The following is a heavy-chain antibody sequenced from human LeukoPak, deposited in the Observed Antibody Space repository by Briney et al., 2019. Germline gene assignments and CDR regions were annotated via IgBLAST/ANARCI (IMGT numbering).Heavy chain of an antibody. CDR3: ARPGTTADSSGYSYSDAFDI. Sequence: ASVKVSCKASGYSFIRYYMNWVRQAPGQGLEWMGIINPSGGSTTSAQKFQGRLTMTRDTSTSTVYTELSNLRSDDTAVYYCARPGTTADSSGYSYSDAFDIWGQGTMVTVSS. CDR2: INPSGGST. CDR1: GYSFIRYY. J-gene: IGHJ3*02. V-gene: IGHV1-46*01. D-gene: IGHD3-22*01.